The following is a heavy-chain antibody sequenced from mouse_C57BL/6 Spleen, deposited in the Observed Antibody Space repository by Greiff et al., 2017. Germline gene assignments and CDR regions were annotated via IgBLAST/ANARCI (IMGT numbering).Heavy chain of an antibody. CDR2: IDPSDSYT. J-gene: IGHJ2*01. V-gene: IGHV1-69*01. CDR3: ARSSDYYGSSYGY. CDR1: GYTFTSYW. D-gene: IGHD1-1*01. Sequence: QVQLQQPGAELVMPGASVKLSCKASGYTFTSYWMHWVKQRPGQGLEWIGEIDPSDSYTNYNQKFKGKSTLTVDKSSSTAYMQLSSLTSEDSAVYYCARSSDYYGSSYGYWGQGTTLTVSS.